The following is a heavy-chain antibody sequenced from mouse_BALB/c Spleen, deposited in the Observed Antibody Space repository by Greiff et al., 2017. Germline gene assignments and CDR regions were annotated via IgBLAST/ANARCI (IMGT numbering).Heavy chain of an antibody. CDR2: ISSGGSYT. Sequence: EVHLVESGGDLVKPGGSLKLSCAASGFTFSSYGMSWVRQTPDKRLEWVATISSGGSYTYYPDSVKGRFTISRDNAKNTLYLQMSSLKSEDTAMYYCARRAPRTYAMDYWGQGTSVTVSS. D-gene: IGHD3-1*01. V-gene: IGHV5-6*01. CDR3: ARRAPRTYAMDY. CDR1: GFTFSSYG. J-gene: IGHJ4*01.